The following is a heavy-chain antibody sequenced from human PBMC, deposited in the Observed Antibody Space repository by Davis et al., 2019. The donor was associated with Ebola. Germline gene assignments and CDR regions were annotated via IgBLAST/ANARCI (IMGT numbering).Heavy chain of an antibody. CDR1: GYTFSRYW. CDR3: AKAGYSYGFWDYYGMDV. V-gene: IGHV3-9*01. D-gene: IGHD5-18*01. Sequence: GGSLGLSCVGSGYTFSRYWMHWVRQAPGKGLEWVSGISWNSGSIGYADSVKGRFTISRDNAKNSLYLQMNSLRAEDTALYYCAKAGYSYGFWDYYGMDVWGQGTTVTVSS. J-gene: IGHJ6*02. CDR2: ISWNSGSI.